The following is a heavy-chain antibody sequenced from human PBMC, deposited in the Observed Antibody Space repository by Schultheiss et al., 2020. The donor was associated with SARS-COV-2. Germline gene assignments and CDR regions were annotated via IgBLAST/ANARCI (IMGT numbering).Heavy chain of an antibody. CDR3: FFMTTVVTRRP. J-gene: IGHJ4*02. CDR1: GFTVSSNY. CDR2: ISSSGSTI. D-gene: IGHD4-23*01. Sequence: GESLKISCAASGFTVSSNYMSWVRQAPGKGLEWVSYISSSGSTIYYADSVKGRFTISRDNAKNSLYLQMNSLRAEDTAVYYCFFMTTVVTRRPGGQGTLVTVSS. V-gene: IGHV3-11*04.